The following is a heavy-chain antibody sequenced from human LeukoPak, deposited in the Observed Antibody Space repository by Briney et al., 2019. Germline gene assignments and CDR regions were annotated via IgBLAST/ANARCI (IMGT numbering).Heavy chain of an antibody. Sequence: GGSLRLSCAASGFTFDDYAMHWVRQAPGKGLEWVSGISWNSGSIGYADSVKGRFTISRDNAKNSLYLQMNSLRAEDTALYYCAKDPGSIVGTTGDYWGQGTLVTVSS. CDR1: GFTFDDYA. D-gene: IGHD1-26*01. CDR3: AKDPGSIVGTTGDY. J-gene: IGHJ4*02. CDR2: ISWNSGSI. V-gene: IGHV3-9*01.